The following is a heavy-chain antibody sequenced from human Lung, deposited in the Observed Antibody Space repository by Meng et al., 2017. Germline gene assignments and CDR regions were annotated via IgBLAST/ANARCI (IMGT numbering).Heavy chain of an antibody. V-gene: IGHV4-34*01. CDR2: INHSGRT. D-gene: IGHD4-11*01. J-gene: IGHJ4*02. CDR1: GGSFSDYY. CDR3: ARGPTTMAHDFDY. Sequence: QGQLQQWGAGLLKPSGTLSLTCVVSGGSFSDYYWSWIRQPPGKGLEWIGEINHSGRTNYNPSLESRATISVDASQNNLSLKLSSVTAADSAVYYCARGPTTMAHDFDYWGQGTLVTVSS.